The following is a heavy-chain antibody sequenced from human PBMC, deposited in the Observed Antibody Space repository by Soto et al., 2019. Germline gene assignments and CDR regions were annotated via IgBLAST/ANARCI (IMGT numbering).Heavy chain of an antibody. CDR2: MNPNSGNT. J-gene: IGHJ4*02. V-gene: IGHV1-8*01. CDR1: GYTFTSYD. Sequence: RASVKVSCKASGYTFTSYDINWVRQATGQGLEWMGWMNPNSGNTGYAQKFQGRVTMTRNTSISTAYMELSSLRSEDTAVYYCARRSRTYYYDSSGYFHFDYWGQGTLVTVSS. CDR3: ARRSRTYYYDSSGYFHFDY. D-gene: IGHD3-22*01.